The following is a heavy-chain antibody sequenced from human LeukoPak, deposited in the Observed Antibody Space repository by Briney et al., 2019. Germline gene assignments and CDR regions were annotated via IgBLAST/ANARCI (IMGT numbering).Heavy chain of an antibody. CDR2: IDTSAAYI. J-gene: IGHJ3*02. Sequence: GGSLRLSCAASGFTFSSYSMNWVRQAPGKGLEWVSFIDTSAAYIYYGDSMRGRFTISRDNAKNSLYLQMNGLRAEDTAVYYCARGRSITLLRGVAMSDGFDIWGQGTMVAVST. D-gene: IGHD3-10*01. V-gene: IGHV3-21*01. CDR1: GFTFSSYS. CDR3: ARGRSITLLRGVAMSDGFDI.